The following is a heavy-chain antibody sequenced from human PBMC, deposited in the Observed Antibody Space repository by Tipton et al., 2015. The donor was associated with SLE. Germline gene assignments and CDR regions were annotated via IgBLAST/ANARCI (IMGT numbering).Heavy chain of an antibody. D-gene: IGHD6-19*01. CDR3: ARDLGLEQWPEVWFDS. V-gene: IGHV3-74*01. CDR1: RFTFSTYW. CDR2: INTDGRTT. J-gene: IGHJ5*01. Sequence: SLRLSCATSRFTFSTYWMHWVRQAPGKGLVWVARINTDGRTTSYADSVKGRFTISRDNAKDTLYLQMNSLTAEDTAVYYCARDLGLEQWPEVWFDSWGQGTLVTVSS.